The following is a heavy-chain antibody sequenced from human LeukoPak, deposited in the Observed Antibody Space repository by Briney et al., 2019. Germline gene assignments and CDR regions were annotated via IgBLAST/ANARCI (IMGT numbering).Heavy chain of an antibody. D-gene: IGHD6-19*01. CDR3: ARGPYSSGYFDY. Sequence: PSETLSLTCAVYGGSFSGYYWSWIRQPPGKGLEWIGEINHSGSTNYNPSLKSRVTISVDTSKNQFSLKLSSVTAADTAVYYCARGPYSSGYFDYWSQGTLVTVSS. V-gene: IGHV4-34*01. CDR2: INHSGST. CDR1: GGSFSGYY. J-gene: IGHJ4*02.